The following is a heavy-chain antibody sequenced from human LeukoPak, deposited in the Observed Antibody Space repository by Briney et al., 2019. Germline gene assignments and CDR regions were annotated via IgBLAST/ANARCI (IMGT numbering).Heavy chain of an antibody. CDR3: AKDSGGSWYLGAFDI. Sequence: ASVKVSCKASGGTFSSYAISWVRQAPGQGLEWMGIINPSGGSTSYAQKFQGRVTMTRDTSTSTVYMELSSLRSEDTAVYYCAKDSGGSWYLGAFDIWGQGTMVTVSS. J-gene: IGHJ3*02. D-gene: IGHD6-13*01. V-gene: IGHV1-46*01. CDR2: INPSGGST. CDR1: GGTFSSYA.